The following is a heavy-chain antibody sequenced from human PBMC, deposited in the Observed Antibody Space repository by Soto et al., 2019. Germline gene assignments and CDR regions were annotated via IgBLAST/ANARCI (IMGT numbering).Heavy chain of an antibody. J-gene: IGHJ6*03. Sequence: SETLSLTCTVSGGPISTYYWSWIRQPPGKGLEWIGYIDYSGSTNYNPSLKSRVTISVDTSKNHFSLKLSSVTAADTAVYYCARGYYYMDVWGKGTTVTVSS. CDR2: IDYSGST. V-gene: IGHV4-59*01. CDR3: ARGYYYMDV. CDR1: GGPISTYY.